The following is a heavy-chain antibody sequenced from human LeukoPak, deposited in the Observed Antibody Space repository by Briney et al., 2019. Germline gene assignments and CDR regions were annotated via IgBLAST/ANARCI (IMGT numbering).Heavy chain of an antibody. J-gene: IGHJ6*03. CDR1: GGTFSSYA. CDR2: IIPIFGTA. V-gene: IGHV1-69*05. Sequence: SVKVSCKASGGTFSSYAISWVRQAPGQGLEWMGGIIPIFGTANYAQKFQGRVTITTDESTSTAYMELSSLRSEDTAAYYCARALLTTKPHYYYYYYMDVWGKGTTVTVSS. CDR3: ARALLTTKPHYYYYYYMDV. D-gene: IGHD1-14*01.